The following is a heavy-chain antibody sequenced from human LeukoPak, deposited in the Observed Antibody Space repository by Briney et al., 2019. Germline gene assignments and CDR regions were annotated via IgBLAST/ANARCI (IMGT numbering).Heavy chain of an antibody. CDR2: IRYDGSNK. J-gene: IGHJ4*02. CDR3: AGDIAAAGTFDY. Sequence: GGSLRLSCAASGFTFNTYGMHWVRQAPGKGLKWVAFIRYDGSNKYYADSVKGRFTISRDNSKNTLYLQMNSLRAEDTAVYYCAGDIAAAGTFDYWGQGTLVTVSS. CDR1: GFTFNTYG. D-gene: IGHD6-13*01. V-gene: IGHV3-30*02.